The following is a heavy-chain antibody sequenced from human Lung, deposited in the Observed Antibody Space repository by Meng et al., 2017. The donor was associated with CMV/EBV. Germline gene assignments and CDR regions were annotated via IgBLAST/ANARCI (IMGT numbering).Heavy chain of an antibody. CDR1: GFTFSDYA. Sequence: GAXRLSCVASGFTFSDYAMTWVRQAPGKGLEWVSTIYSGDISTFYADSVKGRFTISRDSSKNTLYLQMNSLRAEDTALYYCAKGGEWLALDYWGQGTLVTFSS. CDR2: IYSGDIST. J-gene: IGHJ4*02. D-gene: IGHD3-3*01. CDR3: AKGGEWLALDY. V-gene: IGHV3-23*03.